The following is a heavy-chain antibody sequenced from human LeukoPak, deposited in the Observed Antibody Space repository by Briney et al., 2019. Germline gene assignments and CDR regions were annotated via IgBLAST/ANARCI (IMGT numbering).Heavy chain of an antibody. D-gene: IGHD6-19*01. J-gene: IGHJ4*02. CDR3: ARHAAYAGSGWAFDY. CDR2: IYHSGST. Sequence: PSETLSLTCTVSGYSISSGYYWGWIRQPPGKGLEWIGSIYHSGSTYYNPSLKSRVTISVDTSKNQFSLKLSSVTAADTAVYCCARHAAYAGSGWAFDYWGQGTLVTVFS. CDR1: GYSISSGYY. V-gene: IGHV4-38-2*02.